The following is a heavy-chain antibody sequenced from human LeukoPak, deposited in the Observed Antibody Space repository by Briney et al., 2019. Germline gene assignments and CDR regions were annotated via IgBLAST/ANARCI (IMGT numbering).Heavy chain of an antibody. J-gene: IGHJ5*02. Sequence: GGSLRLSCAASGFTVSSNYRSWVRQAPGKGLEWVSVIYSGGSTYYADSVKGRFTISRDNSKNTLYLQMNSLRADDTAVYYCAGNYYDRSGYYAWGQGTLVTVSS. CDR2: IYSGGST. D-gene: IGHD3-22*01. CDR1: GFTVSSNY. V-gene: IGHV3-66*01. CDR3: AGNYYDRSGYYA.